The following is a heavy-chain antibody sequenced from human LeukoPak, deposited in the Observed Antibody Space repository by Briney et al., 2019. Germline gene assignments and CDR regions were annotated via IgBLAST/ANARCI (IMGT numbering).Heavy chain of an antibody. Sequence: PSETLSLTCTVSGGSISSSSYYWGWIRQPPGEGLEWIGSIYYSGSTYYNPSLKSRVTISVDTSKNQFSLKLSSVTAADTAVYYCARDPSYYDILTGYYFKAFDIWGQGTMVTVSS. CDR1: GGSISSSSYY. J-gene: IGHJ3*02. CDR2: IYYSGST. V-gene: IGHV4-39*02. D-gene: IGHD3-9*01. CDR3: ARDPSYYDILTGYYFKAFDI.